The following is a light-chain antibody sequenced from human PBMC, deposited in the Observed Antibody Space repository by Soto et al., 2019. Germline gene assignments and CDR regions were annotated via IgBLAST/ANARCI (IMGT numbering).Light chain of an antibody. CDR3: QSYDSSLSVV. J-gene: IGLJ2*01. V-gene: IGLV1-40*01. CDR2: GNT. CDR1: SFNIGAGYE. Sequence: QSVLTQPPSVSGAPGQRVTISCTGSSFNIGAGYEVHWYQQRPGTAPKLLIYGNTNRPSGVPDRFSGSKSGTSASLAITGLQAEDEADYYCQSYDSSLSVVFGGGTKLTVL.